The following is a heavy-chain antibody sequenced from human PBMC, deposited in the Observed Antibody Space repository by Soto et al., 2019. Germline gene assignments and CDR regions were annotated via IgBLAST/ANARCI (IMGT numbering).Heavy chain of an antibody. CDR2: INTDNGNT. CDR1: GYTFTSYA. V-gene: IGHV1-3*04. J-gene: IGHJ4*02. CDR3: ARAPSGCYFDN. D-gene: IGHD6-19*01. Sequence: QVQLVQSGAEVKKPGASVKLSCKASGYTFTSYAIHWVRQAPGQRLECMGWINTDNGNTKYSQKFQGRVTITRDTSASTAYMELSRLTSEDTAVYFCARAPSGCYFDNRGQGTLVTVSS.